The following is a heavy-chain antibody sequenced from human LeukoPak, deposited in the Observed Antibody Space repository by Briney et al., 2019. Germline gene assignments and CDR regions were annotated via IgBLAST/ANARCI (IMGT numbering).Heavy chain of an antibody. V-gene: IGHV3-23*01. CDR1: GFTFSSYA. CDR2: ISGSGGST. D-gene: IGHD5-18*01. CDR3: ASFIQLWPSAEYFQH. J-gene: IGHJ1*01. Sequence: PGGSLRLSCAASGFTFSSYAMSWVRQAPGKGLEWASAISGSGGSTYYADSVKGRFTISRDNSKNTLYLQMNSLRAEDTAVYYCASFIQLWPSAEYFQHWGQGTLVTVSS.